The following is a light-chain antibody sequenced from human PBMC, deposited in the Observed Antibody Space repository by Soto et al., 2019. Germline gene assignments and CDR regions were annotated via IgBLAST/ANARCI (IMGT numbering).Light chain of an antibody. CDR1: SSDVGGYIY. CDR3: SSYSRSSFYV. Sequence: QSVLTQPASVSGSPGQSITMSCTGTSSDVGGYIYVSWYQQHPGKAPKLMIYEVSNRPSGVSNRFSGSKSGNTASLTISGLQAEDEADYYCSSYSRSSFYVFGTGTKVTVL. V-gene: IGLV2-14*01. CDR2: EVS. J-gene: IGLJ1*01.